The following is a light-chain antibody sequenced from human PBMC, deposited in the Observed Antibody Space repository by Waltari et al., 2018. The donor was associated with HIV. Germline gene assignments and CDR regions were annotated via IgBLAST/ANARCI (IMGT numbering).Light chain of an antibody. V-gene: IGLV2-23*01. CDR3: CSYTGSSTRRPYV. CDR2: EGS. CDR1: SRDAGSYNL. J-gene: IGLJ1*01. Sequence: HSALTQPASVYGSPGPSITISCTGTSRDAGSYNLVSWSQQHPGKAPKVMIYEGSKRPSGVSNRFSGSKSGNTASLTISGLQAEDEADYYCCSYTGSSTRRPYVFGTGTKVTVL.